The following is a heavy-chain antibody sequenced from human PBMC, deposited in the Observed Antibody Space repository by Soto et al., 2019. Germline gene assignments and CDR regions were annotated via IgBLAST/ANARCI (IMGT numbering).Heavy chain of an antibody. Sequence: GGSLRLSCAAAGFTFSSYAMSWVRQAPGKGLEWVSGISGSGDSTYYADSVKGRFTISRDNSKKTVYLQMNSLRAEDTAVYYCARDRAGGVTTLYYYYGMDVWGQGTTVTVSS. J-gene: IGHJ6*02. CDR2: ISGSGDST. CDR1: GFTFSSYA. V-gene: IGHV3-23*01. D-gene: IGHD4-17*01. CDR3: ARDRAGGVTTLYYYYGMDV.